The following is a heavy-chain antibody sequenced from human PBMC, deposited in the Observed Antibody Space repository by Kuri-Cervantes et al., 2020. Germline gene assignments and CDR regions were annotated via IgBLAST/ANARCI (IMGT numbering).Heavy chain of an antibody. CDR2: ISWNSGSI. CDR1: GFTFDDYA. V-gene: IGHV3-9*01. Sequence: SLKISCAASGFTFDDYAKHWVRQAPGKGLEWVSGISWNSGSIGYADSVKGRFTISRDNAKNSLYLQMNGLRAEDTALYYCAKDGDILTGYSFDYWGQGTLVTVSS. D-gene: IGHD3-9*01. J-gene: IGHJ4*02. CDR3: AKDGDILTGYSFDY.